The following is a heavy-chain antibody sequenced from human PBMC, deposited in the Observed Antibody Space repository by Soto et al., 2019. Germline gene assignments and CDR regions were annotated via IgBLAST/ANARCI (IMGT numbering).Heavy chain of an antibody. CDR3: ATQGFGILHGLVDV. J-gene: IGHJ6*02. V-gene: IGHV4-61*05. Sequence: PSETLSLTCTVSGGSISSIRNHYCSWIRLSPGKGLEWIGYISNSGYTSYNPSLKSRVIISVDTSKNQFSLSLTSVTAADTAVYYCATQGFGILHGLVDVWGQGTTVTVSS. CDR1: GGSISSIRNHY. CDR2: ISNSGYT. D-gene: IGHD2-15*01.